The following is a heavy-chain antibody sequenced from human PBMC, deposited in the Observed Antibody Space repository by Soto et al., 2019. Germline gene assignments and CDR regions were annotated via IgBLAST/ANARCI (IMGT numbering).Heavy chain of an antibody. CDR3: AASTFQSGVTGYFHLGF. J-gene: IGHJ4*02. CDR1: GDTSSNYA. V-gene: IGHV1-69*06. Sequence: QVHLVQSGTEVKKPGSSVKVSCKTSGDTSSNYAISWVRQAPGQGLEWMGGIIPLFDSASYAQRSHDRVTITADKFTSTAYMELRSLTSEDTAIYYCAASTFQSGVTGYFHLGFWGQGTLVTVSS. D-gene: IGHD3-9*01. CDR2: IIPLFDSA.